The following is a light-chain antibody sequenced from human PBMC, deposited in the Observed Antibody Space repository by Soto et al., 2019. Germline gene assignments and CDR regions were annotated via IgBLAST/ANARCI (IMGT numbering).Light chain of an antibody. CDR3: LQDFTFPFT. J-gene: IGKJ2*01. Sequence: AIQMTQSPSSLSASVGDRVTITCRASQDITNDLAWYQQKPGTAPKVLISAASSLQTGVPSRFSGSGSGTDFTLTISSLQHEDFATYYCLQDFTFPFTFGQGTKLEVK. V-gene: IGKV1-6*01. CDR1: QDITND. CDR2: AAS.